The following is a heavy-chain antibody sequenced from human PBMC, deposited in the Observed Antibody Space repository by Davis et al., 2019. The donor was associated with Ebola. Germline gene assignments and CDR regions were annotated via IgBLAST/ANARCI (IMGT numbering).Heavy chain of an antibody. J-gene: IGHJ5*02. V-gene: IGHV1-18*01. CDR3: SRSISIVRGGWFDP. CDR2: ISAYNGNT. Sequence: ASVKVSCKASGYTFTSYGISWVRQAPGQGLEWMGWISAYNGNTNYAQKLQGRVTMTTDTSTSTAYMELRSLRSADTAVYYCSRSISIVRGGWFDPWGQGTLVTVSS. CDR1: GYTFTSYG. D-gene: IGHD3-10*02.